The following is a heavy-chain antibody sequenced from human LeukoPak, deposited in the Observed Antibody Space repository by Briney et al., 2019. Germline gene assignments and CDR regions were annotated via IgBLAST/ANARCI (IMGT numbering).Heavy chain of an antibody. CDR1: GGTFSSYE. V-gene: IGHV1-69*05. CDR3: ASGTTDIVVVPATLRNYYFDY. CDR2: IIPMFGTA. D-gene: IGHD2-2*01. Sequence: SVTVSFTASGGTFSSYEISWVRQAPGQGLEWMGGIIPMFGTAKYAQKFQGRVTITTDKSTSTAYMELSSLRSEDTAVYYCASGTTDIVVVPATLRNYYFDYWGQGTLVTVSS. J-gene: IGHJ4*02.